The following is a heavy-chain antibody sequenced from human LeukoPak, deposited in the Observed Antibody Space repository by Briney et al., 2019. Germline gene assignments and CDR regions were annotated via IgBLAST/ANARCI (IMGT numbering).Heavy chain of an antibody. D-gene: IGHD3-22*01. V-gene: IGHV1-2*02. Sequence: ASVKVSCKASGYTFTGYYMHWVRQAPGQGLEWMGWINPNSGSTNYAQKFQGRVTMTRDTSISTAYMELSRLRSDDTAVYYCARGRGPYYDSSLDAFDIWGQGTMVTVSS. J-gene: IGHJ3*02. CDR1: GYTFTGYY. CDR2: INPNSGST. CDR3: ARGRGPYYDSSLDAFDI.